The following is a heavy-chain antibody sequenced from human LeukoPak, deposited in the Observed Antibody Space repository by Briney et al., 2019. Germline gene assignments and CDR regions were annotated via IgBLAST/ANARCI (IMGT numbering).Heavy chain of an antibody. Sequence: ASVKVSCKASGGTFSSYAISWVRQAPGQGLEWMGRIIPIFGTANYAQKFQGRVTITTDESTSTAYMELSSLRSEDTAVYYCARDAPCESPGYYYYYMDVGGKGTTVTVSS. V-gene: IGHV1-69*05. J-gene: IGHJ6*03. CDR3: ARDAPCESPGYYYYYMDV. CDR2: IIPIFGTA. CDR1: GGTFSSYA.